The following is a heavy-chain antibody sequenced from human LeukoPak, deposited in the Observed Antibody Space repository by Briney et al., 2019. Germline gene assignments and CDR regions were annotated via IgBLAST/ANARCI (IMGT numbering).Heavy chain of an antibody. CDR2: ISSSSDHI. Sequence: PGGSLRLSCAASGFTFSSYSMNWVRQAPGKGLEWVSSISSSSDHIAYADSVKGRFTISRDNAENALYLQVNSLRAEDTAVYYCARGVVPAAFDYWGQGTLVTVSS. D-gene: IGHD2-2*01. V-gene: IGHV3-21*01. CDR1: GFTFSSYS. J-gene: IGHJ4*02. CDR3: ARGVVPAAFDY.